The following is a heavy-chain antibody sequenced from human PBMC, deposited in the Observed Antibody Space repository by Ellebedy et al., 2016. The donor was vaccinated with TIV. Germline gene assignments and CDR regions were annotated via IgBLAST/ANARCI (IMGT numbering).Heavy chain of an antibody. CDR1: GFKLTAYS. CDR2: ISTSGSTR. D-gene: IGHD3-9*01. CDR3: ARQAYDLLTGYYEDLDS. V-gene: IGHV3-48*02. Sequence: GGSLRLXXSVSGFKLTAYSMNWVRQAPGKGLEWLSYISTSGSTRYYADSVKGRFTISADNVKNSVYLEMNSLRDEDTAVYYCARQAYDLLTGYYEDLDSWGQGILVTVSS. J-gene: IGHJ4*02.